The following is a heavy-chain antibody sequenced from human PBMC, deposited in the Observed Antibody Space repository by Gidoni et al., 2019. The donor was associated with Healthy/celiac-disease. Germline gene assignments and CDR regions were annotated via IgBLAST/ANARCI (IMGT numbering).Heavy chain of an antibody. CDR1: GFTFHDYG. J-gene: IGHJ5*02. CDR2: INGNGGST. CDR3: ARDRPGRYYDFWSLTWFDP. Sequence: EVQLVESGGGVVRPGGSLSLSCAASGFTFHDYGMSWVRQAPGKGLEWVSGINGNGGSTGYADSVKGRFTISRDNAKNSLYLQMNSLRAEDTALYHCARDRPGRYYDFWSLTWFDPWGQGTLVTVSS. V-gene: IGHV3-20*01. D-gene: IGHD3-3*01.